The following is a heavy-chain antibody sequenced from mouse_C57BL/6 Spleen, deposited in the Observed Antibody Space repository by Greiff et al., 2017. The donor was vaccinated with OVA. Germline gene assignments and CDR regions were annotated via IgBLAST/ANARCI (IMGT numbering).Heavy chain of an antibody. D-gene: IGHD1-1*01. J-gene: IGHJ2*01. V-gene: IGHV5-9*01. CDR1: GFTFSSYT. Sequence: EVQRVESGGGLVKPGGSLKLSCAASGFTFSSYTMSWFRQTPEKRLEWVATISGGGGNTYYPDSVKGRFTISRDNAKNTLYLQMSSLRAEDTALYYCARAPPYYYGSSWYYFDYWGQGTTLTVSS. CDR2: ISGGGGNT. CDR3: ARAPPYYYGSSWYYFDY.